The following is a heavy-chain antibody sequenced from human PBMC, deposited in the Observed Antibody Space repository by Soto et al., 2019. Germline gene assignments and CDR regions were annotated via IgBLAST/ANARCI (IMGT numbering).Heavy chain of an antibody. V-gene: IGHV1-8*01. D-gene: IGHD1-20*01. Sequence: QVQLVQSGAEVKKPGASVKVSCKASGYSFSDYDINWVRQATGQGTEWMGCMNPNSGNTGYAQKFQGRVTMTMNTSINTAYMELSSLGSEDTAVYDCARDNRYNWNDEGWFDPWGQGTLVTVSS. CDR3: ARDNRYNWNDEGWFDP. CDR1: GYSFSDYD. CDR2: MNPNSGNT. J-gene: IGHJ5*02.